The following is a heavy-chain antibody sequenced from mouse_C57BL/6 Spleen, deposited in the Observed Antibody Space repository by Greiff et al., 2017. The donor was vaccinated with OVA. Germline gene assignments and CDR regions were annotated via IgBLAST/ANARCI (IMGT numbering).Heavy chain of an antibody. Sequence: EVMLVESGGGLVQSGRSLRLSCATSGFTFSDFYMEWVRQAPGKGLEWIAASRNKANDYTTEYSASVKGRFIVSRDTSQSILYLQMNALRAEDTAIYYCARADYGSPMDYWGQGTSVTVSS. CDR1: GFTFSDFY. CDR2: SRNKANDYTT. J-gene: IGHJ4*01. V-gene: IGHV7-1*01. D-gene: IGHD1-1*01. CDR3: ARADYGSPMDY.